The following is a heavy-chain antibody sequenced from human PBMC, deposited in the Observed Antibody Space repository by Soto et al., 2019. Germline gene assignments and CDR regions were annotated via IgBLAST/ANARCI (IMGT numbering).Heavy chain of an antibody. CDR1: GYTFTSYG. CDR2: ISAYNGNT. D-gene: IGHD2-2*01. CDR3: ARDRVCSSTSCYEAWFDP. J-gene: IGHJ5*02. V-gene: IGHV1-18*01. Sequence: QVQLVQSGAKVKKPGASVKVSCKASGYTFTSYGISWVRQAPGQGLEWMGWISAYNGNTNYAQKLQGRVTMTTDTSTSTAYMELRSLRSDDTVVYYCARDRVCSSTSCYEAWFDPWGQGTLVTVSS.